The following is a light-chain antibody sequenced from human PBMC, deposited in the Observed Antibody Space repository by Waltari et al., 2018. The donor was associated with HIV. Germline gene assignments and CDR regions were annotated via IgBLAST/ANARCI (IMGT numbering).Light chain of an antibody. V-gene: IGLV2-14*01. CDR3: SSYTSSDTVV. Sequence: QSALTQPASVSGSPGQSIPISCTGPSSDVGCSNYVSWYQQHPGKAPKLMIYEVSNRPSGVSNRFSGSKSGNTASLTISGLQAEDESNYYCSSYTSSDTVVFGGGTKLTVL. CDR2: EVS. CDR1: SSDVGCSNY. J-gene: IGLJ2*01.